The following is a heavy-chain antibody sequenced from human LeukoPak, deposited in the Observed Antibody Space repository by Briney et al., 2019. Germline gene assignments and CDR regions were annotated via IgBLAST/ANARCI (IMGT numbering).Heavy chain of an antibody. J-gene: IGHJ6*02. CDR3: ARDRTYYDFWSSYYKWGDGMDV. CDR1: GYTFTGYY. V-gene: IGHV1-2*02. D-gene: IGHD3-3*01. CDR2: INPNSGGT. Sequence: ASVKVSCKASGYTFTGYYMHWVRQAPGQGLEWMGWINPNSGGTNYAQKFQGRVTMTRDTSISTAYMELSRLRSDDTAVYYCARDRTYYDFWSSYYKWGDGMDVWGQGTTVTVSS.